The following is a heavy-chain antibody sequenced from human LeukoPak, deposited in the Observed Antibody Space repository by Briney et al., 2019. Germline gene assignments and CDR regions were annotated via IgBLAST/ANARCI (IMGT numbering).Heavy chain of an antibody. V-gene: IGHV3-23*01. CDR2: ISVSGDRT. Sequence: PGGSLRLSCAASGFTVSSNEMSWVRQAPGEGPEWISYISVSGDRTNYADSVKGRFTISRDNSKNTLYLQLNSLRAEDTAVYYCARKYFYYMDVWGKGTTVTVSS. J-gene: IGHJ6*03. D-gene: IGHD2/OR15-2a*01. CDR3: ARKYFYYMDV. CDR1: GFTVSSNE.